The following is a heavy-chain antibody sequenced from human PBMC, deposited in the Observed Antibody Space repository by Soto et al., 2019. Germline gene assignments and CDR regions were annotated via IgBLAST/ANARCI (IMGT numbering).Heavy chain of an antibody. V-gene: IGHV3-23*01. D-gene: IGHD3-9*01. Sequence: PGGSLRLSCAASGFSFSDFAMTWVRQAPGKGLEWVSTINREGTNTHYADSVKGRFTISRDNSKDTLYLEMNSLRAEDTAIYFCAKDPPTGSADFWGRGTLVTVSS. CDR2: INREGTNT. CDR3: AKDPPTGSADF. CDR1: GFSFSDFA. J-gene: IGHJ4*02.